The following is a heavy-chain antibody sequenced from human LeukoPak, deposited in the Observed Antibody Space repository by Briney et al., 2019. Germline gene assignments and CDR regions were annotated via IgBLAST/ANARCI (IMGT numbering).Heavy chain of an antibody. J-gene: IGHJ6*02. CDR2: INPNSGGT. V-gene: IGHV1-2*02. Sequence: ASVKVSCKASGYTFTRYYMRWVRQAPGQGLEWMGWINPNSGGTNYAQKFQGRVTMTRDTSISTAYMELSRLRSDDTAVYYCARDGQQLIQQRPYYYYYGMDVWGQGTTVTVSS. D-gene: IGHD6-13*01. CDR1: GYTFTRYY. CDR3: ARDGQQLIQQRPYYYYYGMDV.